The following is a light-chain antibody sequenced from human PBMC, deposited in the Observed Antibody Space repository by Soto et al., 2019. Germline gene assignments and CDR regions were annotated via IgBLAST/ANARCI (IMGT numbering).Light chain of an antibody. J-gene: IGLJ1*01. CDR3: NSFPTSGTSV. Sequence: QSALTQPASVSGSPGQAITISCTGTSSDIGSFNRVSWYQQPPGTAPKLIIYDVNNRPSGVPDRFSGSKSGNTSSLTISGLQAEDEADYYCNSFPTSGTSVFGSGTKVTVL. CDR2: DVN. V-gene: IGLV2-18*02. CDR1: SSDIGSFNR.